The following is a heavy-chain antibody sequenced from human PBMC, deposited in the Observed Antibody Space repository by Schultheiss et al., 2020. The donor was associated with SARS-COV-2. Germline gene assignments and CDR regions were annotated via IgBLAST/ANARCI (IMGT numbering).Heavy chain of an antibody. V-gene: IGHV3-23*01. D-gene: IGHD4-17*01. CDR2: ISGSGGST. Sequence: GGSLRLSCAASGFTFSSYAMSWVRQAPGKGLEWVSAISGSGGSTYYADSVKGRFTISRDNSKNTLYLQMNSLRAEDTAVYYCAKDDDSDYGDSGAEYFQHWGQGTLVTVSS. CDR1: GFTFSSYA. CDR3: AKDDDSDYGDSGAEYFQH. J-gene: IGHJ1*01.